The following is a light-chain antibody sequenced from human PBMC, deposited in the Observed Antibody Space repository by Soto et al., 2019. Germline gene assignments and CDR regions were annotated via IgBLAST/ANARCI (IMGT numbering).Light chain of an antibody. CDR3: QERSNWPLLT. V-gene: IGKV3-11*01. CDR2: DTS. J-gene: IGKJ4*01. CDR1: QSINKY. Sequence: EIVLTQSPATLSLSPGERATLSCRASQSINKYLAWYKQKPGQAPRLLIYDTSNRATGIPARFSGSGSGTDFTLTISSLEPEDFAVYYCQERSNWPLLTFGAGTKVEIK.